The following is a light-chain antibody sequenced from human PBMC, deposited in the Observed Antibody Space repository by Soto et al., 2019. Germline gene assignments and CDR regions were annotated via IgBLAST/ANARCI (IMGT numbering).Light chain of an antibody. CDR1: LTVSRY. CDR3: QQRSTWPLFT. Sequence: VLTQSPATLFLSPGERATLSCRASLTVSRYLAWYQQKPGQAPRLLIYYASNRATGIPARFSGSGSGTDYTLTISSLEPEDFAVYYCQQRSTWPLFTFGGGTKVEI. V-gene: IGKV3-11*01. J-gene: IGKJ4*01. CDR2: YAS.